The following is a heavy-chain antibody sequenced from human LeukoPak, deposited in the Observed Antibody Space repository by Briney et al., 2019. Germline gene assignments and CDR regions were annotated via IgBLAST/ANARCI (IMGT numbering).Heavy chain of an antibody. J-gene: IGHJ4*02. CDR1: GYSFTSYW. Sequence: GESLKISYKGSGYSFTSYWIGWVRQMPGKGLEWMGIIYPGDSDTRYSPSFQGQVTISADKSISTAYLQWSSLKASDTAMYFCSRLTDSRGYFDYWGQGTLVTVSS. V-gene: IGHV5-51*01. CDR3: SRLTDSRGYFDY. CDR2: IYPGDSDT. D-gene: IGHD3-22*01.